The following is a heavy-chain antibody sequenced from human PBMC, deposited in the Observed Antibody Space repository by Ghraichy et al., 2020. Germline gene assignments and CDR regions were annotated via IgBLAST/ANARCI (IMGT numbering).Heavy chain of an antibody. CDR1: GGTISNYA. CDR3: ARDHETSVAILDYGMDV. V-gene: IGHV1-69*04. Sequence: SVKVSCKTSGGTISNYAVSWVRQAPGQGLEWMGRIIPILDITNYAQKFQGRVTITADKSTSTAYMELSSLRSEDTAVYYCARDHETSVAILDYGMDVWGQGTTVTVSS. CDR2: IIPILDIT. J-gene: IGHJ6*02. D-gene: IGHD3-3*01.